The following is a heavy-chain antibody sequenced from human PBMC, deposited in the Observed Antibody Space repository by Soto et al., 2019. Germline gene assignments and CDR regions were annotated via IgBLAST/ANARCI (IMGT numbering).Heavy chain of an antibody. CDR1: GYTFTTYA. J-gene: IGHJ3*02. Sequence: DSVKVSCKASGYTFTTYAMHWVRQAPGQRLEWMGWINAGNGYTKYSQKFQGRVTITRDTSASTAYMELSSLRSEDTAVYYCTRGRRKEEANIEDDAFDIWGQVTMVPV. V-gene: IGHV1-3*01. CDR3: TRGRRKEEANIEDDAFDI. CDR2: INAGNGYT.